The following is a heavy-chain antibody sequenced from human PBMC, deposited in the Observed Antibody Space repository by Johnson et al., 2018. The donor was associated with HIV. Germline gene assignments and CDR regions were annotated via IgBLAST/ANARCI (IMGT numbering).Heavy chain of an antibody. Sequence: QMQLVGSGGGVVQPGSSLRLSCAAPGFPCVSYAMHWVRQAPGKGLEWVALISFDGGTKYYADSVKGRFIISRDDSKDTLHLHMNSLRPEDTAVYYCARLEELLRAFDIWGQGTMVTVSS. CDR3: ARLEELLRAFDI. D-gene: IGHD1-26*01. CDR1: GFPCVSYA. J-gene: IGHJ3*02. V-gene: IGHV3-30*04. CDR2: ISFDGGTK.